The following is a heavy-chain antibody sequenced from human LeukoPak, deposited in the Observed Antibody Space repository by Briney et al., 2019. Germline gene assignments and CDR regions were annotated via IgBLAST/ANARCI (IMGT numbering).Heavy chain of an antibody. V-gene: IGHV3-21*01. J-gene: IGHJ4*02. CDR2: ISSSSSYI. CDR1: GFTFSSYS. Sequence: PGGSLRLSCAASGFTFSSYSMNWARQAPGKGLEWVSSISSSSSYIYYADSVKGRFTISRDNAKNSLYLQMNSLRAEDTAVYYCARGYDSSGYYYFDYWGQGTLVTVSS. D-gene: IGHD3-22*01. CDR3: ARGYDSSGYYYFDY.